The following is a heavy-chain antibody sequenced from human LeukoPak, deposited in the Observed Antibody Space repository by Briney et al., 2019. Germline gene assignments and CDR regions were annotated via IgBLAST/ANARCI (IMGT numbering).Heavy chain of an antibody. D-gene: IGHD3-10*01. J-gene: IGHJ3*02. CDR2: ISSSGSIT. V-gene: IGHV3-48*01. Sequence: GGSLRLSCVASGFTLSSHNINWVRQAPGKGLEWVSHISSSGSITYYGDSVKGRITISRDNAKNSVSLYMNSPRAEDSAVYYCARPGITAFDIWGQGTMVTVSS. CDR1: GFTLSSHN. CDR3: ARPGITAFDI.